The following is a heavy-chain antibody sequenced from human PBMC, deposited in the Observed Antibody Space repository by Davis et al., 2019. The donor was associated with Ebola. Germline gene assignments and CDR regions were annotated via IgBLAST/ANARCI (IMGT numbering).Heavy chain of an antibody. V-gene: IGHV3-23*01. CDR2: ISGSGGST. Sequence: PGGSLRLSCAASGFTFSSYAMSWVRQAPGKGLEWVSAISGSGGSTYYADSVQGRFTISRDNSKNTVFLQMNSLRDEDTAVYYCAKDSRDSSSWYVGDYWGQGTLVTLSS. CDR3: AKDSRDSSSWYVGDY. D-gene: IGHD6-13*01. CDR1: GFTFSSYA. J-gene: IGHJ4*02.